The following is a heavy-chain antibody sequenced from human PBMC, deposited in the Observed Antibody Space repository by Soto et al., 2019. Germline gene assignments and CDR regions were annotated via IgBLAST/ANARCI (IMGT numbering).Heavy chain of an antibody. J-gene: IGHJ4*02. V-gene: IGHV4-59*01. CDR3: AREEQQLFDY. CDR1: GGSISSYY. D-gene: IGHD6-13*01. CDR2: IYYSGST. Sequence: ASETLSLTCTVSGGSISSYYWSWIRQPPGKGLEWIGYIYYSGSTNYNPSLKSRVTTSVDTSKNQFSLKLSSVTAADTAVYYCAREEQQLFDYWGQGTLVTVSS.